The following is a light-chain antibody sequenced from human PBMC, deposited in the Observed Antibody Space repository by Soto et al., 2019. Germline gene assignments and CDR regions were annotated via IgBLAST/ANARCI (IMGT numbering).Light chain of an antibody. CDR1: SSNIGTYT. CDR3: AAWADRVHGVV. Sequence: QSVLTQPPSVSGTPGHSITISCSRISSNIGTYTLNWYQHLPGTAPKLLFSTYDQRPSGVADRFSGSKYGTSDSLASSGQQSEDEADYYCAAWADRVHGVVFRGGTELIDL. CDR2: TYD. V-gene: IGLV1-44*01. J-gene: IGLJ2*01.